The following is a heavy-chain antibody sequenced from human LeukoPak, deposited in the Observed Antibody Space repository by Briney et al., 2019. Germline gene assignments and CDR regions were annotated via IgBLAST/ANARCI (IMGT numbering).Heavy chain of an antibody. D-gene: IGHD3-22*01. CDR2: INPSGGST. CDR1: GYTFTSYY. CDR3: ARNGPYDSSGYYLHY. V-gene: IGHV1-46*01. Sequence: GASVKVSCKASGYTFTSYYMHWVRQAPGQGLEWMGIINPSGGSTSYAQKFQGRVTMTRNTSTSTVYMELSSLRSEDTAVYYCARNGPYDSSGYYLHYWGQGTLVTVSS. J-gene: IGHJ4*02.